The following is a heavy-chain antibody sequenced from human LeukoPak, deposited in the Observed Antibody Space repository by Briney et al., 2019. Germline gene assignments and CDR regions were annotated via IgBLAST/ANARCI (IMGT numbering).Heavy chain of an antibody. CDR1: GYTFSAYY. CDR3: ARTNYYDTSGYYFPFEY. Sequence: GASVKVSCKAAGYTFSAYYLHWVRQAPGQGLEWLGIFNPRGGSTMYAQKFQGRVTMTRDTSTTTVYMELSSLTSEDTAVYFCARTNYYDTSGYYFPFEYWGQGTLVTVSS. CDR2: FNPRGGST. J-gene: IGHJ4*02. D-gene: IGHD3-22*01. V-gene: IGHV1-46*01.